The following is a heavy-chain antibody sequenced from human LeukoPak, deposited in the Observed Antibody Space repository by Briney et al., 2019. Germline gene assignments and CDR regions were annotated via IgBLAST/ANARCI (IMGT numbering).Heavy chain of an antibody. CDR1: GFTFSIYG. J-gene: IGHJ4*02. Sequence: GGSLRLSCAPSGFTFSIYGVHWVREPPGKAREGVAFIRYYGSNKYYADSVKGRFTISRDNSKNTLDLQMNSLRAEDTAVYYCAKDGGDYWGQGTLVTVSS. CDR3: AKDGGDY. CDR2: IRYYGSNK. V-gene: IGHV3-30*02. D-gene: IGHD3-3*01.